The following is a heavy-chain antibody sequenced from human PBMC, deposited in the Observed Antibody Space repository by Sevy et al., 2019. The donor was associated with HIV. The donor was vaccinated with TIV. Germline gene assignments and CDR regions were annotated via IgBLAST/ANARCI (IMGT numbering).Heavy chain of an antibody. Sequence: SQTLSLTCTVSGGSISSYYWSWIRQPPGKGLEWIGYIYYGGSTNYCPSLKSRVTISVDTSKNQFSLKLSSVTAADTAVYYCARSQEYSSSSGGGDDYYYYGLDVWGQGTTVTVSS. CDR3: ARSQEYSSSSGGGDDYYYYGLDV. CDR2: IYYGGST. J-gene: IGHJ6*02. D-gene: IGHD6-6*01. V-gene: IGHV4-59*01. CDR1: GGSISSYY.